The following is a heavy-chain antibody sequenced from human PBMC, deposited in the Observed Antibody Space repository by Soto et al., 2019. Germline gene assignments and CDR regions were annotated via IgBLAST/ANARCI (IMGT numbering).Heavy chain of an antibody. J-gene: IGHJ6*02. Sequence: GGSLRLSCATSGFTFNSYAMSWFRQAAGNGLDWVSAISGSGGSTYYADSVKGRFTISRDNSKNTLYLQMNSLRAEDTAVYYCAKLGFGELLFGYYYYYGMDVWGQGTTVTVSS. CDR2: ISGSGGST. CDR1: GFTFNSYA. CDR3: AKLGFGELLFGYYYYYGMDV. D-gene: IGHD3-10*01. V-gene: IGHV3-23*01.